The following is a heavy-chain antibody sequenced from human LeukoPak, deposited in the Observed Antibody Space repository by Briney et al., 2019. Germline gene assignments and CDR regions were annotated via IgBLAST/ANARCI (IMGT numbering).Heavy chain of an antibody. CDR1: GYSISSGYY. CDR2: IHYSGST. D-gene: IGHD3-16*01. V-gene: IGHV4-61*01. J-gene: IGHJ4*02. CDR3: SRTFWGKYIGY. Sequence: SETLSLTCTVSGYSISSGYYWSWIRQPPGKGLEWIGYIHYSGSTNYNPSLKSRVTISADTSKNQFSLKLSSVTAADTAVYYCSRTFWGKYIGYWGQGTLVTVTS.